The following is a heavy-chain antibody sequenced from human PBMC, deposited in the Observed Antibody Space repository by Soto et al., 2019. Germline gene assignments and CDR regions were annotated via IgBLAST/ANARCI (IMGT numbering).Heavy chain of an antibody. D-gene: IGHD2-21*02. J-gene: IGHJ4*02. CDR3: ARDGRGLQWGLSD. Sequence: QVQLQESGPGLVKPSGTLSLTCAVSGDSISRSNWWNWVRQPPGKGLEWIGEIYHTGPTNYNPSVKSRVTISVDKSKNQFSLSLTSVTAADTAVYYCARDGRGLQWGLSDWGPGILVTVSS. CDR1: GDSISRSNW. CDR2: IYHTGPT. V-gene: IGHV4-4*02.